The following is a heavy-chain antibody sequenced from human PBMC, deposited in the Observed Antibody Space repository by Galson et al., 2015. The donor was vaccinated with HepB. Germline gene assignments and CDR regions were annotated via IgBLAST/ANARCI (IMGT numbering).Heavy chain of an antibody. CDR1: GFTFSSYS. J-gene: IGHJ5*02. CDR2: ISCSSSYI. Sequence: SLRLSCAASGFTFSSYSMNWVRQAPGKGLEWVSSISCSSSYIYYADSVKGRFTISRDNAKNSLYLQMNSLRAEDTAVYYCARLTTVTTGGFDPWGQGTLVTVSS. V-gene: IGHV3-21*01. CDR3: ARLTTVTTGGFDP. D-gene: IGHD4-17*01.